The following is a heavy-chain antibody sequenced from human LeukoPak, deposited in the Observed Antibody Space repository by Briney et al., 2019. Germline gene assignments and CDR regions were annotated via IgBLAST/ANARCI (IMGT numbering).Heavy chain of an antibody. CDR1: GGSISSSSYY. D-gene: IGHD6-19*01. CDR3: ARVQEDSSGWSSFDY. J-gene: IGHJ4*02. V-gene: IGHV4-39*07. Sequence: PSETLSLTCTVSGGSISSSSYYWGCIRQPPGKGLECIGSIYYSGSTYYNPSLKSRVTISVDTSKNQFSLKLSSVTAADTAVYYCARVQEDSSGWSSFDYWGQGTLVTVSS. CDR2: IYYSGST.